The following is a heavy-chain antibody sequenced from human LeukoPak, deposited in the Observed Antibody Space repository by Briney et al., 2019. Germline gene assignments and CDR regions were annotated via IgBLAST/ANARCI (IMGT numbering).Heavy chain of an antibody. D-gene: IGHD6-13*01. CDR1: GFTFSSYE. CDR2: ISSSGSTI. CDR3: ARDDRPGIAAAGTVSEAFDI. V-gene: IGHV3-48*03. J-gene: IGHJ3*02. Sequence: GGSLGLSCAASGFTFSSYEMNWVRQAPGKGLEWVSYISSSGSTIYYADPVKGRFTISRDNAKNSLYLQMNSLRAEDTAVYYCARDDRPGIAAAGTVSEAFDIWGQGTMVTVSS.